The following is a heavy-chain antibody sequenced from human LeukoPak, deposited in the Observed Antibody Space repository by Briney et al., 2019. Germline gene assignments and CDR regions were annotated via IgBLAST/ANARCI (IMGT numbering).Heavy chain of an antibody. V-gene: IGHV1-3*01. Sequence: ASVNVSCKASGYTFTSYAMHWVRQAPGQRLEWMGWINAGNGNTKYSQKFQGRVTITRDTSASTAYMELSSLRSEDTAVYYCARPVGGLLDYGWDRGAFDIWGQGTMVTVSS. CDR2: INAGNGNT. J-gene: IGHJ3*02. CDR1: GYTFTSYA. CDR3: ARPVGGLLDYGWDRGAFDI. D-gene: IGHD4-17*01.